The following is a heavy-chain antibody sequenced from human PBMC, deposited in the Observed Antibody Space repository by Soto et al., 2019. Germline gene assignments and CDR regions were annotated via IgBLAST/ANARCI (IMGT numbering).Heavy chain of an antibody. CDR1: GYTFTSYG. V-gene: IGHV1-18*04. Sequence: ASVKVSCKASGYTFTSYGIGWVRQAPGQGLEWMGWISAYNGNTNYAQKLQGRVTMTTDTSTSTAYMELRSLRSDDTAVYYCARDGSYCTNGVCYLDYWGQGTLVTVSS. J-gene: IGHJ4*02. CDR2: ISAYNGNT. D-gene: IGHD2-8*01. CDR3: ARDGSYCTNGVCYLDY.